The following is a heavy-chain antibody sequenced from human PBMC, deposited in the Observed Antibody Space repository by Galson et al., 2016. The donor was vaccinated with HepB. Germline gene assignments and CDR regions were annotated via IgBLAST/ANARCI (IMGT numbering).Heavy chain of an antibody. V-gene: IGHV3-66*01. J-gene: IGHJ3*02. Sequence: SLRLSCAVPGFTVSNNYMSWVRQAPGKGLEWVSLIYSGGATHYADSVKGRFTISRDNSKNTLNFQMNGLRVEDTAVYYCMGGPLGVRIWGQGTAVTVSS. CDR1: GFTVSNNY. CDR3: MGGPLGVRI. D-gene: IGHD2-15*01. CDR2: IYSGGAT.